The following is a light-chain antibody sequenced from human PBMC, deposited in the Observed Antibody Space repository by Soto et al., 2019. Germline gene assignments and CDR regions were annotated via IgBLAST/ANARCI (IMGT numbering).Light chain of an antibody. J-gene: IGKJ1*01. CDR1: QSISSW. CDR2: DAS. V-gene: IGKV1-5*01. Sequence: DIQMTQSPSTLSASVGDRVTITCRASQSISSWLAWYQQKQGKAPKLLIYDASSLESGVPSRFSGSGSGTEFTLTISSLQPDDFATYYCQQYNSYETFGQGTKVDIK. CDR3: QQYNSYET.